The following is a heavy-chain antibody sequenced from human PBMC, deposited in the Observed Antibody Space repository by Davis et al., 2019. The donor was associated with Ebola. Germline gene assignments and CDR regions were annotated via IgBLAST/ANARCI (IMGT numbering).Heavy chain of an antibody. Sequence: LRLSCATSGDSVSSAGWNWIRQSPSRGLEWLGRTYYNSKWYNDYAASVKSRITINPDTSKNQFTLQLTSVTPEDTALYYCARGWLRGGMDVWGEGTTVTV. CDR3: ARGWLRGGMDV. J-gene: IGHJ6*02. CDR2: TYYNSKWYN. CDR1: GDSVSSAG. V-gene: IGHV6-1*01. D-gene: IGHD5-18*01.